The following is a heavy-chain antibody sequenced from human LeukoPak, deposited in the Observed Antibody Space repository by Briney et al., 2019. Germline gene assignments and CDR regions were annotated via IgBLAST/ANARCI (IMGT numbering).Heavy chain of an antibody. Sequence: SETLSLTCAVYGGSFSGYYWSWIRQPPGKGLEWIGEINHSGSTNYNPSLKSRVTISVDTSKNQFPLKLSSVTAADTAVYYCARWGREYSNSGSTYNWFDPWGQGTLVTVSS. CDR3: ARWGREYSNSGSTYNWFDP. CDR1: GGSFSGYY. V-gene: IGHV4-34*01. CDR2: INHSGST. J-gene: IGHJ5*02. D-gene: IGHD6-6*01.